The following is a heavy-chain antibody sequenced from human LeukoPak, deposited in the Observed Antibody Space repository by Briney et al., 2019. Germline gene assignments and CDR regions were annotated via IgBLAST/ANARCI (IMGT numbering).Heavy chain of an antibody. D-gene: IGHD6-13*01. J-gene: IGHJ4*02. V-gene: IGHV4-34*01. Sequence: SETLSLTCAVYGGSFSGYYWSWIRQPPGKGLEWIGEINHSGSTNYNPSLKSRVTISVDTSKYQFSLKLSSVTAADTAVYYCARVSSSWYLSAYYFDYWGQGTLVTVSS. CDR1: GGSFSGYY. CDR3: ARVSSSWYLSAYYFDY. CDR2: INHSGST.